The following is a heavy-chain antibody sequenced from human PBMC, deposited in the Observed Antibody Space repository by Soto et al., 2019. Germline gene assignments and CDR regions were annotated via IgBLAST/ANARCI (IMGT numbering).Heavy chain of an antibody. V-gene: IGHV1-18*01. CDR1: GYTFTSYG. J-gene: IGHJ5*02. D-gene: IGHD3-9*01. CDR2: ISAYNGNT. CDR3: ARAYYDILTGHNWFHP. Sequence: GASVKVSCKASGYTFTSYGISWVRQAPGQGLEWMGWISAYNGNTNYAQKLQGRVTMTTDTSTSTAYMELRSLRSDDTAVYYCARAYYDILTGHNWFHPWGQGTLVTVSS.